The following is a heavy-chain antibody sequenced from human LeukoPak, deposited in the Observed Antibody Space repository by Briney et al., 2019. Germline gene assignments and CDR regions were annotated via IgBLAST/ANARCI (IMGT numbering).Heavy chain of an antibody. CDR3: AREGMKWFGDHQGIFDP. CDR1: GYTFTSYD. V-gene: IGHV1-8*01. J-gene: IGHJ5*02. CDR2: MNPNSDNT. D-gene: IGHD3-10*01. Sequence: ASVKVSCKASGYTFTSYDINWVRQATGQGLEWMGWMNPNSDNTGYAQKFQGRVTMTRNTSISTVYMELSSLRSEDTAVYYCAREGMKWFGDHQGIFDPWGQGTLVTVSS.